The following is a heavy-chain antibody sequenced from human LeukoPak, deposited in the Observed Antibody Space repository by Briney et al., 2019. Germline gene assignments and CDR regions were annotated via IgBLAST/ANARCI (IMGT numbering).Heavy chain of an antibody. CDR2: INHSGRT. J-gene: IGHJ4*02. D-gene: IGHD3-10*01. CDR1: GGSFSGYY. CDR3: ARAPKGLWFGEFVFDY. V-gene: IGHV4-34*01. Sequence: SEPLSLTCAVYGGSFSGYYWSWIRQPPGKGLEWIGEINHSGRTNYNPSLKSRVTISVDTSKIHFSVKLSSVTAADTAVYYCARAPKGLWFGEFVFDYWGQGTLVSVSS.